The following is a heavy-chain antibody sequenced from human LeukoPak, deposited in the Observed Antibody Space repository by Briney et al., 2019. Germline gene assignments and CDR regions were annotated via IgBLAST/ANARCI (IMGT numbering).Heavy chain of an antibody. D-gene: IGHD3-22*01. V-gene: IGHV4-30-4*07. CDR1: GGSISSGAYS. J-gene: IGHJ5*02. Sequence: SETLSLTCAVSGGSISSGAYSWSWIRQPPGKGLEWIGYIYHSGSTYYNPSLKSRVTMSVDTSKNQFSLKLSSVTAADTAVYYCARGSFGVYYDSSGYFSFDPWGQGTLVTVSS. CDR2: IYHSGST. CDR3: ARGSFGVYYDSSGYFSFDP.